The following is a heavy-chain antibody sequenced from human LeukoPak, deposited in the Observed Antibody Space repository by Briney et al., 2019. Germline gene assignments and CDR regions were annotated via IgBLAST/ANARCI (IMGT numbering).Heavy chain of an antibody. CDR3: ARSAMANYYYGMDV. V-gene: IGHV4-4*07. Sequence: SETLSLTCTVSGGSISSYYWSWIRQPAGKGLEWIGRIYTSGSTNYNPSLKSRVTTSVDTSKNQFSLKLSSVTAADTAVYYCARSAMANYYYGMDVWGKGTTVTVSS. CDR1: GGSISSYY. D-gene: IGHD5-18*01. J-gene: IGHJ6*04. CDR2: IYTSGST.